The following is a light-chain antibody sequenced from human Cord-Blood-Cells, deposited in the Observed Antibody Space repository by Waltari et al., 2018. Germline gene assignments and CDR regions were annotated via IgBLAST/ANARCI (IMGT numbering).Light chain of an antibody. V-gene: IGLV1-44*01. Sequence: QSVLTQPPSASGTPGQRVIISCSGSSSNIRSNTVNWYQQLPGTAPKLLIYSNNQRPSGVPDRFSGSKSGTSASLAISGLQSEDEADYYCAAWDDSLNGWVFGGGTKLTVL. CDR1: SSNIRSNT. CDR3: AAWDDSLNGWV. CDR2: SNN. J-gene: IGLJ3*02.